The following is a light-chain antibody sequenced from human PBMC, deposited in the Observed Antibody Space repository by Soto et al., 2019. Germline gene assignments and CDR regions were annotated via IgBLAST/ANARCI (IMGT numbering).Light chain of an antibody. V-gene: IGLV2-14*01. CDR3: QSYDTSLRAYV. J-gene: IGLJ1*01. Sequence: QSVLTQPASLSGSPGQSITISCTGTSSDIGAYDYVSWFQQHPGKAPKLMISEVNNRPSGVSNCFSGSKSDTSASLAITGLQAEDEGDYYCQSYDTSLRAYVFGTGTKVTVL. CDR1: SSDIGAYDY. CDR2: EVN.